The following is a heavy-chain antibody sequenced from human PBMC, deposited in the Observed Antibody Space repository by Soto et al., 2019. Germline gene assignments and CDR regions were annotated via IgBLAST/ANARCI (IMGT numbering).Heavy chain of an antibody. Sequence: SGPTLVNPTQTLTLTCTFSGFSLSTSGVGVGWIRQPPGKALEWLALIYWDDDKRYSPSLKSRLTITKDTSKNQVVLTMTNMDPVDTSTYYGAHRGPQWLRLWCYLDYWGQGTLVTVSS. CDR2: IYWDDDK. CDR3: AHRGPQWLRLWCYLDY. J-gene: IGHJ4*02. CDR1: GFSLSTSGVG. D-gene: IGHD5-12*01. V-gene: IGHV2-5*02.